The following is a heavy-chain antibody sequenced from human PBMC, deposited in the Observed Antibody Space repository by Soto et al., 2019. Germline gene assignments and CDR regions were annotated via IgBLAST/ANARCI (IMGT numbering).Heavy chain of an antibody. V-gene: IGHV3-15*01. D-gene: IGHD4-17*01. CDR3: TTDPLDYGDYLYFDY. Sequence: GGSLRLSCAASGFTFSNAWMSWVRQAPGKGLEWVGRIKSKTDGGTTDYAAPVKGRFTISRDDSKNTLYLQMNSLKTEDTAVYYCTTDPLDYGDYLYFDYWGQGTLVTVSS. CDR1: GFTFSNAW. J-gene: IGHJ4*02. CDR2: IKSKTDGGTT.